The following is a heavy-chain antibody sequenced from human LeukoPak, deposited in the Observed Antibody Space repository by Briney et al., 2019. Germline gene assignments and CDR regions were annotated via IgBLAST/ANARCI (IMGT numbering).Heavy chain of an antibody. J-gene: IGHJ4*02. Sequence: GGSLRLSCAASGFTFSSYWMSWVRQAPGKGLEWVANIKQDGSQKHYVDSVKGRFTISRDNAKNSLYLQMNSLRAEDTAMYYCTCPSAAGPNWGQGTLVTVSS. CDR2: IKQDGSQK. CDR1: GFTFSSYW. D-gene: IGHD6-13*01. CDR3: TCPSAAGPN. V-gene: IGHV3-7*03.